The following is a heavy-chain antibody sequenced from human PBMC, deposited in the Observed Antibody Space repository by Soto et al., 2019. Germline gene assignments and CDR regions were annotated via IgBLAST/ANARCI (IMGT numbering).Heavy chain of an antibody. Sequence: PGGSLRLSCAASGFTFSTFSMNWVRQAPGRGLEWISYISGGGRPISYADSVKGRFTISRDNAKNSLYLQMDSLTDEDTAVYYCARYLGWAFDSWGQGTLVTVSS. D-gene: IGHD6-19*01. CDR1: GFTFSTFS. CDR2: ISGGGRPI. J-gene: IGHJ4*02. V-gene: IGHV3-48*02. CDR3: ARYLGWAFDS.